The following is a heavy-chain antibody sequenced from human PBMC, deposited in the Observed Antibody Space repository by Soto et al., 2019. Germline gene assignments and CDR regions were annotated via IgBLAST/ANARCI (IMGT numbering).Heavy chain of an antibody. CDR2: IKQDGSEK. CDR3: AKVARYSSSSWTNRPFDY. Sequence: GGSLRLSCAASGFTFSSYWMSWVRQAPGKGLEWVANIKQDGSEKYYVDSVKGRFTISRDNSKNTLYLQMNSLRAEDTAVYYCAKVARYSSSSWTNRPFDYWGQGTLVTVSS. J-gene: IGHJ4*02. CDR1: GFTFSSYW. D-gene: IGHD6-6*01. V-gene: IGHV3-7*03.